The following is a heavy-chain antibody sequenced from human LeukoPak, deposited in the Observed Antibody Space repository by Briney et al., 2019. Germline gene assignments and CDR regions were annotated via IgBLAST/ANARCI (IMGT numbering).Heavy chain of an antibody. CDR2: ISYDGSNK. J-gene: IGHJ5*02. Sequence: GGSLRLSCAASGFTFSSYGMHWVRQAPGKGLEWVAVISYDGSNKYYADSVKGRFTISRDNSKNTLYLQMNSLRAEDTAVYYCAREGQPYNWFDPWGQGTLVTVSS. CDR1: GFTFSSYG. D-gene: IGHD6-13*01. V-gene: IGHV3-30*03. CDR3: AREGQPYNWFDP.